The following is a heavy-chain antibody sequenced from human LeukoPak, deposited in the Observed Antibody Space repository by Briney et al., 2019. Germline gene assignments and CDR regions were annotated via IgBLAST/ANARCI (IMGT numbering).Heavy chain of an antibody. Sequence: PGGSLRLSCAASGFTFSDYYMSWIRQAPGKGLEWVSYISSSGSTIYYADSAKGRFTISRDNSKNTLYLQMNSLRAEDTAVYYCARDGTAAPPYYFDYWGQGTLVTVSS. CDR1: GFTFSDYY. CDR2: ISSSGSTI. V-gene: IGHV3-11*04. CDR3: ARDGTAAPPYYFDY. J-gene: IGHJ4*02. D-gene: IGHD2-2*01.